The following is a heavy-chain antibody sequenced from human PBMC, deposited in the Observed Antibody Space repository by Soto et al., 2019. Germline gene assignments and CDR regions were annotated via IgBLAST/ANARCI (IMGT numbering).Heavy chain of an antibody. D-gene: IGHD5-12*01. CDR2: IYYSGST. CDR1: GGSISSYY. J-gene: IGHJ4*02. Sequence: SETLSLTCTVSGGSISSYYWRWIRQPPGKGLEWIEYIYYSGSTNYNPSLKSRVTISVDTSKNQFPLKLSSVTVADTAVYYCARAYGGYADYWGQGALVTVSS. CDR3: ARAYGGYADY. V-gene: IGHV4-59*01.